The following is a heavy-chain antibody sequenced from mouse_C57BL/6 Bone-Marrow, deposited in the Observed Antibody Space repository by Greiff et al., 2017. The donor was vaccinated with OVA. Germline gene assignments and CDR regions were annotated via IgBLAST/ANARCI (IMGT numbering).Heavy chain of an antibody. D-gene: IGHD1-1*01. CDR2: IYPRSGNT. J-gene: IGHJ3*01. CDR1: GYTFTSYG. CDR3: ARAPLYYGSPSFAY. V-gene: IGHV1-81*01. Sequence: VQLQQSGAELARPGASVKLSCKASGYTFTSYGISWVKQRTGQGLEWIGEIYPRSGNTYYNEKFKGKATLTADKSSSTAYMELRSLTSEDAAVDFCARAPLYYGSPSFAYWGQGTLVTVSA.